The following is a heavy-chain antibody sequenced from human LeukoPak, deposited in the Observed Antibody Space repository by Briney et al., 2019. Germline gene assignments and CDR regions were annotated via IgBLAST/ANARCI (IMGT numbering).Heavy chain of an antibody. CDR1: TLTFSSYW. J-gene: IGHJ4*02. CDR2: IKSDGSST. CDR3: ARDPNLGYYDFWSGYYPVGEFDY. Sequence: PGESLRLSCADSTLTFSSYWMHWVRQAPGKGLVWVSRIKSDGSSTTYADSVKGRFTISRDNAKNSLYLQMNSLRAEDTAVYYCARDPNLGYYDFWSGYYPVGEFDYWGQGTLVTVSS. V-gene: IGHV3-74*01. D-gene: IGHD3-3*01.